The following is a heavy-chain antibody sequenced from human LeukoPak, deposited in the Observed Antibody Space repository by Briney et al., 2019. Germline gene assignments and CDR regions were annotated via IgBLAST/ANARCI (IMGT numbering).Heavy chain of an antibody. V-gene: IGHV3-21*01. CDR3: ARSTVVTAILLSYGMDV. J-gene: IGHJ6*02. CDR2: ISSSSSYI. Sequence: GGSLRLSCATSGFSFSTYVMSWVRQAPGKGLEWVSSISSSSSYIYYADSVKGRFTISRDNAKNSLYLQMNSLRAEDTAVYYCARSTVVTAILLSYGMDVWGQGTTVTVSS. D-gene: IGHD2-21*02. CDR1: GFSFSTYV.